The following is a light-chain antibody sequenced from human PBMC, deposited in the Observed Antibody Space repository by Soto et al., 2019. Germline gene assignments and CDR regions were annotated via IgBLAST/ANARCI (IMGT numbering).Light chain of an antibody. CDR1: QTVRNNY. J-gene: IGKJ1*01. CDR3: QQYGRSSWT. V-gene: IGKV3-20*01. Sequence: EFVLTQSPGTLSLSPGERATLSCRASQTVRNNYLAWYQQKPGQAPRLLIYGASNRATGIPDRFSGSGSGTDFTLTISRLEPEDFAVYYCQQYGRSSWTFGQGTKVDIK. CDR2: GAS.